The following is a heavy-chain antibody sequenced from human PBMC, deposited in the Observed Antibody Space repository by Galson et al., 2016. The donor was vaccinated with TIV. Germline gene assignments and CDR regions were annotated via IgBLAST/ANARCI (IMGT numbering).Heavy chain of an antibody. V-gene: IGHV3-33*08. CDR2: IWFDGSEK. CDR1: EFTFNTHY. D-gene: IGHD2-21*01. J-gene: IGHJ6*02. CDR3: ARERLVVERAYYYYSGLDV. Sequence: SLRLSCAASEFTFNTHYMHWVRQAPGKGLEWVAVIWFDGSEKYYADSLRGRFTISRDNSKNALYLQINSLRADDTAVYYCARERLVVERAYYYYSGLDVWGQGTTVTVSS.